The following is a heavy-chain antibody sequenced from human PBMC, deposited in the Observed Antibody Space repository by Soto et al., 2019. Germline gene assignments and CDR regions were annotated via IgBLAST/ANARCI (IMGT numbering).Heavy chain of an antibody. J-gene: IGHJ3*01. D-gene: IGHD2-15*01. CDR1: GYTFTSYA. Sequence: ASVKVSCKASGYTFTSYAMHWVRQAPGQRLEWMGWINAGNGNTKYSQKFQGRVTITRDTSASTAYMELSSLRSEDTAVYYCARDGCSGGSCYHDAFDVWGQGTMVTVSS. CDR3: ARDGCSGGSCYHDAFDV. CDR2: INAGNGNT. V-gene: IGHV1-3*01.